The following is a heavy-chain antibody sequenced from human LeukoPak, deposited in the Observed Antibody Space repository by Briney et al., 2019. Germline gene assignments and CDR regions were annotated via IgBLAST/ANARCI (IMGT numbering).Heavy chain of an antibody. D-gene: IGHD3-16*01. CDR2: ISYDGSNK. J-gene: IGHJ6*04. CDR3: AKGGSNYYYYGMDV. CDR1: GFTFSSYG. V-gene: IGHV3-30*18. Sequence: GGSLRLSCAASGFTFSSYGMHWVRQAPGKGLEWVAVISYDGSNKYYADSVKGRFTISRDNSKNTLYLQMNSLRAEDTAVYCCAKGGSNYYYYGMDVWGKGTTVTVSS.